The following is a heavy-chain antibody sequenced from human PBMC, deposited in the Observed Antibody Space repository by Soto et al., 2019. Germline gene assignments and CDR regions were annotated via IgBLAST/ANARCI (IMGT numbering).Heavy chain of an antibody. CDR1: GFTFSSYA. CDR3: ARGVESGGTYFGH. CDR2: IPYDGSNK. J-gene: IGHJ1*01. D-gene: IGHD3-3*01. Sequence: QVQLVESGGGVVQPGRSLRLSCAASGFTFSSYAMHWVRQAPGKGLAWMAVIPYDGSNKKYADSVKGRFTISRDNSENTLDLQMNSLRAEDTAVYYCARGVESGGTYFGHWGQGTLVTVSS. V-gene: IGHV3-30-3*01.